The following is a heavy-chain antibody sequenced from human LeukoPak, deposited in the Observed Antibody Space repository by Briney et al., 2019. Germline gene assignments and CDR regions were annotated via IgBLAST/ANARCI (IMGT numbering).Heavy chain of an antibody. CDR2: ITSDGSAT. CDR1: GFTFSNYW. CDR3: ARGYNYANDFDS. D-gene: IGHD5-24*01. V-gene: IGHV3-74*01. J-gene: IGHJ4*02. Sequence: GGSVTLSCVASGFTFSNYWMHWVRQAPGKGLVWVSRITSDGSATTYADSVKGRFTISRDNAKNTLYLQMNSLRVEDTALYYCARGYNYANDFDSWGQGTLVTVSS.